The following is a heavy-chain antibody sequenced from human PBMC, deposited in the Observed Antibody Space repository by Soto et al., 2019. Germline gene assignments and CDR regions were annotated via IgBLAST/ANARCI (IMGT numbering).Heavy chain of an antibody. CDR3: ARETFPGYYYDSCGSYGMDV. CDR1: GYTFTGCY. J-gene: IGHJ6*02. CDR2: INPNSGGT. V-gene: IGHV1-2*02. D-gene: IGHD3-22*01. Sequence: GASVKVSCKASGYTFTGCYMHWVRQAPGQGLEWMGWINPNSGGTNYAQKFQGRVTMTRDTSISTAYMELSRLRSDDTAVYYCARETFPGYYYDSCGSYGMDVWGQGTTVTVSS.